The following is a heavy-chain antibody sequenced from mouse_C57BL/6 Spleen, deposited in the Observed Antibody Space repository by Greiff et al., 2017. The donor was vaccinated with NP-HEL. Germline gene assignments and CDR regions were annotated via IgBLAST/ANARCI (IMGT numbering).Heavy chain of an antibody. J-gene: IGHJ1*03. D-gene: IGHD2-5*01. CDR3: ARGAYYSNLYWYFDV. V-gene: IGHV1-39*01. CDR1: GYSFTDYN. CDR2: INPNYGTT. Sequence: EVQLQQSGPELVKPGASVKISCKASGYSFTDYNMNWVKQSNGKSLEWIGVINPNYGTTSYNQKFKGKATLTVDQSSSTAYIQLYSLTSEDSAVYYCARGAYYSNLYWYFDVWGTGTTVTVSS.